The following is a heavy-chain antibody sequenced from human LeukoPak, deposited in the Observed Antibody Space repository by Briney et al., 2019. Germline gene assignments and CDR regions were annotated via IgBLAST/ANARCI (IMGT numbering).Heavy chain of an antibody. J-gene: IGHJ4*02. CDR3: GRDPTYRNYFDS. V-gene: IGHV1-46*02. CDR1: GNSLNNYH. D-gene: IGHD1-1*01. Sequence: ASVKVSCKASGNSLNNYHMHWVRQGPGQGLEWLGIIRPGGDGPSYAQKFQGRVTMTRDMSTSTVYMELSSLTSDDTAVYYCGRDPTYRNYFDSWGQGTLVTVSS. CDR2: IRPGGDGP.